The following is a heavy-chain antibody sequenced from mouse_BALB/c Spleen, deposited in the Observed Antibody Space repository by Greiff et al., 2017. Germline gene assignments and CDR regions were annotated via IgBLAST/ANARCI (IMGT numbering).Heavy chain of an antibody. V-gene: IGHV2-2*02. CDR3: DRTDYVAMDY. J-gene: IGHJ4*01. CDR1: GFSLTSYG. CDR2: IWSGGST. D-gene: IGHD1-1*01. Sequence: VQLQQSGPGLVQPSQSLSITCTVSGFSLTSYGVHWVRQSPGKGLEWLGVIWSGGSTDYNAAFISRLSISKDNSKSQVFFKMNSLQANDTAIYYCDRTDYVAMDYWGQGTSVTVSS.